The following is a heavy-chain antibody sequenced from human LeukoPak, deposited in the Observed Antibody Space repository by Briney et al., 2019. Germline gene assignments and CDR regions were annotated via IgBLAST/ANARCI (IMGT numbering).Heavy chain of an antibody. CDR3: ARGEGYYYDSSGRFDY. CDR1: GGSISSSSYY. Sequence: PSETLSLTCTVSGGSISSSSYYWGWIRQPPGKGLEWIGSIYYSGSTNYNPSLKSRVTISVDTSKNQFSLKLSSVTAADTAVYYCARGEGYYYDSSGRFDYWGQGTLVTVSS. D-gene: IGHD3-22*01. V-gene: IGHV4-39*07. CDR2: IYYSGST. J-gene: IGHJ4*02.